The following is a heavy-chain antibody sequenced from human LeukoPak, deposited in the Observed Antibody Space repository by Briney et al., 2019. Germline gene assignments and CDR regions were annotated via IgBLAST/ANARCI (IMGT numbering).Heavy chain of an antibody. J-gene: IGHJ4*02. D-gene: IGHD6-19*01. CDR2: IYNSGIT. CDR1: GGSISGYY. Sequence: SETLSLTCTVSGGSISGYYWTWIRQLPGKGLEWIGYIYNSGITNYNPSLKSRVTVSVDTSKNQFSLRLTSVTAAETAVYYCARTYSSGWVDYWGQGTLVTVSS. V-gene: IGHV4-59*08. CDR3: ARTYSSGWVDY.